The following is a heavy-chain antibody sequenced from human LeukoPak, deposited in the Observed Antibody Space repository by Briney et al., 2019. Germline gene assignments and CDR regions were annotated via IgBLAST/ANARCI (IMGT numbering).Heavy chain of an antibody. CDR3: ARDSFSEVAGTDY. CDR2: INPNSGGT. J-gene: IGHJ4*02. CDR1: GYTFTGYY. V-gene: IGHV1-2*02. D-gene: IGHD6-19*01. Sequence: ASVKVSCKASGYTFTGYYMHWVRQAPGQGLEWMGCINPNSGGTNYAQKFQGRVTMTRDTSISTAYMELSRLRSDDPAGYYCARDSFSEVAGTDYWGKGTLVTVSS.